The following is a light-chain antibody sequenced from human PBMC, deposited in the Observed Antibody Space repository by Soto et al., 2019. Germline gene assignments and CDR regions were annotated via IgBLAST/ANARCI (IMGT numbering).Light chain of an antibody. Sequence: QSALTQPPSASGSPGQSVTISCTGTSSDVGAYNYVSWYQQYPGKVPRLMIYEVNKRPSGVPDRFSGSKSGNTASRTVSGLQAEDEADYYCTSYAGGNNVFGTGTKVTVL. CDR3: TSYAGGNNV. J-gene: IGLJ1*01. CDR1: SSDVGAYNY. CDR2: EVN. V-gene: IGLV2-8*01.